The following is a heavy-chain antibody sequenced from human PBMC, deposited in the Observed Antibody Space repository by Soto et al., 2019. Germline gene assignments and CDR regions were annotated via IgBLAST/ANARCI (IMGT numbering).Heavy chain of an antibody. J-gene: IGHJ6*03. CDR3: ARASGDDFWSGYYYYYYMDV. CDR2: ISSSGSTI. Sequence: PGGSLRLSCAASGFTFSDYYMSWIRQAPGKGLEWVSYISSSGSTIYYADSVKGRFTISRDNAKNSLYLQMNSLRAEDTAVYYCARASGDDFWSGYYYYYYMDVWGKGTTVTVSS. V-gene: IGHV3-11*01. CDR1: GFTFSDYY. D-gene: IGHD3-3*01.